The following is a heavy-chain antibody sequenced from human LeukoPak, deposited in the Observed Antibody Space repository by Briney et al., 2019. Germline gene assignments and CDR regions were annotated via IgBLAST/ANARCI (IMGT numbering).Heavy chain of an antibody. V-gene: IGHV3-30*02. CDR1: GFTFSSYG. J-gene: IGHJ4*02. Sequence: GGSLRLSCAASGFTFSSYGMHWVRQAPGKGLEWVAFIRYDGSNKYYADSVKGRFTISRDNSKNTLYLQMNSLRAEDTAVYYCARAESVMVRGGYDYWGQGTLVTVSS. D-gene: IGHD3-10*01. CDR2: IRYDGSNK. CDR3: ARAESVMVRGGYDY.